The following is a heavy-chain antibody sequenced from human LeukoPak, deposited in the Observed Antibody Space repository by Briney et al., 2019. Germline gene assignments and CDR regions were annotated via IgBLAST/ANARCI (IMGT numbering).Heavy chain of an antibody. CDR2: ITDTGNI. CDR3: ARRGAGSGGLDY. CDR1: GFSFSLHA. V-gene: IGHV3-23*01. Sequence: LGGSLRLSCEASGFSFSLHAMNWVRQAPGKGLERVSAITDTGNIYYADSVKGRFTISRDTSKNTFILQMNSLRAEDTALYYCARRGAGSGGLDYWGQGTLVTVSS. D-gene: IGHD6-19*01. J-gene: IGHJ4*02.